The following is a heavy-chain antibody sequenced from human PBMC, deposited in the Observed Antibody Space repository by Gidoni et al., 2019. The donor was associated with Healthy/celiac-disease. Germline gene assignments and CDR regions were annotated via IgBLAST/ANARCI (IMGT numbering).Heavy chain of an antibody. J-gene: IGHJ6*03. CDR2: ISYDGSNK. CDR1: GFPFSSYA. V-gene: IGHV3-30-3*01. CDR3: ARRAGYCSSTSCYALYYYYMDV. D-gene: IGHD2-2*01. Sequence: QVQLVESGGGVVQPGRSLRLSCAASGFPFSSYAMHWVRQAPGKGLGWVAVISYDGSNKYYADSVKGRFTISRDNSKNTLYLQMNSLRAEDTAVYYCARRAGYCSSTSCYALYYYYMDVWGKGTTVTVSS.